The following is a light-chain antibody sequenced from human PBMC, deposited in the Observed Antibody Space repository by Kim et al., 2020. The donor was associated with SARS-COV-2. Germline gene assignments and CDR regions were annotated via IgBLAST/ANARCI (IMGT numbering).Light chain of an antibody. CDR2: YDS. J-gene: IGLJ3*02. CDR1: HIGSKS. CDR3: QVWDFVDDHAV. V-gene: IGLV3-21*04. Sequence: SYELTQPPSVSVAPGKTARVTCGGNHIGSKSVHWYQQKPGQAPVLVIYYDSDRPSGIPERFSGSNSENTATLTISRVEAGDEADYYCQVWDFVDDHAVFGAGTQLTVL.